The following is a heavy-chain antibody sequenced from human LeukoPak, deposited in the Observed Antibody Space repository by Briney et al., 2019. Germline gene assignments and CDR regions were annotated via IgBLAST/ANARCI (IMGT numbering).Heavy chain of an antibody. V-gene: IGHV3-13*01. CDR1: GFTFNTYD. D-gene: IGHD7-27*01. J-gene: IGHJ6*02. Sequence: PGGSLRLSCAASGFTFNTYDMHWVRQATGKGLEWVSGIGTAGDTYYAGSVKGRFTISRESGKNSLYLQMSSLRAADTAVYYCVRCWGSRVYGLDVWGQGTTVTVSS. CDR3: VRCWGSRVYGLDV. CDR2: IGTAGDT.